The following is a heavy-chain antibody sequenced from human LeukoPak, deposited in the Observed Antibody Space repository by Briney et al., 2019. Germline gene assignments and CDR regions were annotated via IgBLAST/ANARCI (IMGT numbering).Heavy chain of an antibody. J-gene: IGHJ4*02. CDR1: GGSVSTGSFC. D-gene: IGHD2-21*01. V-gene: IGHV4-61*01. Sequence: SETLSITCAVSGGSVSTGSFCWSWIRQPPGKGLEWIGYIYDSGSTNYNPSLKSRVTILEDTSKNQLSLKLTSVIAADTAVYYCVRGTYTGYIVVPDFWGQGTLVTVSS. CDR2: IYDSGST. CDR3: VRGTYTGYIVVPDF.